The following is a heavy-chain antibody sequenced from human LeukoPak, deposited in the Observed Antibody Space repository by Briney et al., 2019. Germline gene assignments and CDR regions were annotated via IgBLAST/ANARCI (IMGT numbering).Heavy chain of an antibody. V-gene: IGHV4-34*01. D-gene: IGHD3-22*01. CDR3: ARVALIVVVITRATYFDY. CDR1: GGSFSGYY. J-gene: IGHJ4*02. CDR2: INHSGST. Sequence: SETLSLTCAVYGGSFSGYYWSWIRQPPGKGLEWIGEINHSGSTNYNPSLKSRVTISVDTSKNQFFLKLSSVTAADTAVYYCARVALIVVVITRATYFDYWGQGTLVTVSS.